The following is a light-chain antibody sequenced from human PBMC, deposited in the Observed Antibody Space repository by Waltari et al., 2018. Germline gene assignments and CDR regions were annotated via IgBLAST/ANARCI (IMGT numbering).Light chain of an antibody. CDR3: QQSYSTPPT. CDR2: AAS. V-gene: IGKV1-39*01. J-gene: IGKJ1*01. CDR1: QSISSY. Sequence: DIQMTQSPSSLSASVGDRVTITCRASQSISSYLNWYQQKPGKAPKLLIYAASSLQSGVPSRFSGSGSGTDSTLTISSLQPEDFATYDCQQSYSTPPTFGQGTKVEIK.